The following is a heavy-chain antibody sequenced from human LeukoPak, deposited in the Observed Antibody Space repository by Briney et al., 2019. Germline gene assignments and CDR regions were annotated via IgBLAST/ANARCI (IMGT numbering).Heavy chain of an antibody. V-gene: IGHV4-4*07. CDR2: IYSSGST. CDR3: AKDLDWNYADY. Sequence: SETLSLTCTVSGGSISSYYWSWIRQPAGKGLEWIGRIYSSGSTNYNPSLKSRVTMSVDTSKNQFSLIVISVTAADTAVYYCAKDLDWNYADYWGQGTLVTVSS. CDR1: GGSISSYY. D-gene: IGHD1-7*01. J-gene: IGHJ4*02.